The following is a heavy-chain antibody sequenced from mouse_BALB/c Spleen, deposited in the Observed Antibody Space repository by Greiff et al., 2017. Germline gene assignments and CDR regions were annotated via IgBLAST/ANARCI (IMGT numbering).Heavy chain of an antibody. D-gene: IGHD2-1*01. J-gene: IGHJ4*01. CDR1: GYSFTSYW. CDR3: AKGNPYGNYVRAMDY. V-gene: IGHV1S126*01. Sequence: VKLMESGPQLVRPGASVKISCKASGYSFTSYWMHWVKERPGQGLEWIGMIDPSDSETRLNQKFKDKATLTVDKSSSTAYMQLSSPTSEDSAVYYCAKGNPYGNYVRAMDYWGQGTSVTVSS. CDR2: IDPSDSET.